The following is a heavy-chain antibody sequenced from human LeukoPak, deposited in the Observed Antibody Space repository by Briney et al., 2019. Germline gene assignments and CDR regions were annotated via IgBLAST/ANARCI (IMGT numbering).Heavy chain of an antibody. J-gene: IGHJ3*02. V-gene: IGHV1-69*06. D-gene: IGHD2-15*01. CDR1: GGTFSSYA. Sequence: ASVKVSCKASGGTFSSYAISWVRQAPGQGLEWMGGIIPIFGTANYAQKFQGRVTITADKSTSTAYMELSSLRSEDTAVYYCARDNGYCTGATCYSAFDIWGQGTVVTVSS. CDR3: ARDNGYCTGATCYSAFDI. CDR2: IIPIFGTA.